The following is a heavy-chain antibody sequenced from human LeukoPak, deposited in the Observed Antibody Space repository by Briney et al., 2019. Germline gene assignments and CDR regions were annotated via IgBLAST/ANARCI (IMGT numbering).Heavy chain of an antibody. Sequence: PGGSLRLSCAASGFTFSSYAMNWVRQAPGKGLEWVSAISGSGGSTYYADSVKGRFTISRDNSKNTLYLQMNSLRAEDTAVYYCAKDQSGSYYRTFDYWGQGTLVTVSS. CDR1: GFTFSSYA. CDR2: ISGSGGST. J-gene: IGHJ4*02. V-gene: IGHV3-23*01. CDR3: AKDQSGSYYRTFDY. D-gene: IGHD3-10*01.